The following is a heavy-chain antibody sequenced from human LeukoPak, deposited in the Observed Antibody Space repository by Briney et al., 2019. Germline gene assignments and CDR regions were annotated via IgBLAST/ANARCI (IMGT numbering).Heavy chain of an antibody. V-gene: IGHV3-7*03. CDR2: IKQGGREE. CDR1: EFIFSDYW. D-gene: IGHD3-10*01. CDR3: ARDNGGWFDS. Sequence: PGGSLRLSCVASEFIFSDYWMSWVRQAPGKGLEWVANIKQGGREEQYVGSVKGRFAISRDDAKSTLYLKMDSLSGDDTAVYYCARDNGGWFDSWGRGTLVTVSS. J-gene: IGHJ5*01.